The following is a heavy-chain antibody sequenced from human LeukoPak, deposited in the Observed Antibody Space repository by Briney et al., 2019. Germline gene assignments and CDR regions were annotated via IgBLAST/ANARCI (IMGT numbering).Heavy chain of an antibody. CDR1: GFTFSSYA. J-gene: IGHJ5*02. CDR3: ARDLPWFDP. Sequence: PGRSLRLSCAASGFTFSSYAMHWVRQAPGKRLEWVAVIPYDGSNKYYADSVKGRFTISRDNSKNTLYLQMNSLRAEDTAVYYCARDLPWFDPWGQGTLVTVSS. CDR2: IPYDGSNK. V-gene: IGHV3-30-3*01.